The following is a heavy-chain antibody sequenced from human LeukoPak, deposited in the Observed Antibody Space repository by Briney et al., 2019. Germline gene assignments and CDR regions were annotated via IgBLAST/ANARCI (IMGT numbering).Heavy chain of an antibody. J-gene: IGHJ3*01. V-gene: IGHV4-59*01. D-gene: IGHD6-6*01. Sequence: SETLSLTCTVSGGSIRNYYWSWIRQPPGKGLEWIGYIHYTGTTNYNPSLKSRVTLSLDTSKNQFPLKVNSVTAADAAVYYCAAQHQLVNTFDFWGQGTMITVSS. CDR3: AAQHQLVNTFDF. CDR2: IHYTGTT. CDR1: GGSIRNYY.